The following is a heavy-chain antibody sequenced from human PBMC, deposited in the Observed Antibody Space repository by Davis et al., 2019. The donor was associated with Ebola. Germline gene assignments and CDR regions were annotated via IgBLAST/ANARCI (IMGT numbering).Heavy chain of an antibody. Sequence: SETLSLTCAVSGGFISSGGYSWSWIRQPPGKGLEWIGYYYYTGSTYYNPSLKSRVTMSVDTSKNQVSLRLTSVTAADTAVYYCVRSITIIRGVVPWFDPWGQGTLVTVSS. V-gene: IGHV4-30-4*07. CDR2: YYYTGST. J-gene: IGHJ5*02. CDR1: GGFISSGGYS. D-gene: IGHD3-10*01. CDR3: VRSITIIRGVVPWFDP.